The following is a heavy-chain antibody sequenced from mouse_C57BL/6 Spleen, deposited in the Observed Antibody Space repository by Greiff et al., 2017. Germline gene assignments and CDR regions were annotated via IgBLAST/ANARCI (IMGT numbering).Heavy chain of an antibody. CDR3: ARNYGSSKNYAMDY. Sequence: VQLKQSGPELVKPGASVKISCKASGYSFTGYYMHWVKQSHGNILDWIGYIYPYNGVSSYNQKFKGKATLTVDKSSSTAYMELRSLTSEDSAVYYCARNYGSSKNYAMDYWGQGTSVTVSS. V-gene: IGHV1-31*01. CDR2: IYPYNGVS. D-gene: IGHD1-3*01. J-gene: IGHJ4*01. CDR1: GYSFTGYY.